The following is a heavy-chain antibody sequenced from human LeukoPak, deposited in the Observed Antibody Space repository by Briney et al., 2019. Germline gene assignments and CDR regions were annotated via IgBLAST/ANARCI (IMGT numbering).Heavy chain of an antibody. CDR1: GFTFSSYA. J-gene: IGHJ4*02. Sequence: SGGSLRLSCAPSGFTFSSYAMTWVRQAPGRGLEWVSAIGSSGSTFYADSVKGRFTVSRDSSKNTLFLQMNSLTAEDTAIYYCAKCDNYYDSSGQGGVDYRGQGTLVTVSS. CDR3: AKCDNYYDSSGQGGVDY. D-gene: IGHD3-22*01. CDR2: IGSSGST. V-gene: IGHV3-23*01.